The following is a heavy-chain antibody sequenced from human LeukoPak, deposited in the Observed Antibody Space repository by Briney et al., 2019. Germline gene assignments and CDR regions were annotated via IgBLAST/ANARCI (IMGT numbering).Heavy chain of an antibody. CDR2: IYYSGST. V-gene: IGHV4-39*01. D-gene: IGHD6-19*01. CDR1: GGSISSSSYY. CDR3: ARLPYSSDWFDAFDI. J-gene: IGHJ3*02. Sequence: KPSETLSLTCTVSGGSISSSSYYWGWIRQPPGKGLEWIGNIYYSGSTHYNPSLKSRVTISIDTSKNQFSLKLTSVTAADTAVYYCARLPYSSDWFDAFDIWDQGTMVSVSS.